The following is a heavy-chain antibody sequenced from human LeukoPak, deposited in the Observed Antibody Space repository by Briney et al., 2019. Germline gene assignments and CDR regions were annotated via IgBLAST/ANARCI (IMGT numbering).Heavy chain of an antibody. V-gene: IGHV1-2*04. J-gene: IGHJ6*02. Sequence: GASVKVSCKSSGYTFTDYFLHWVRQAPGQGLGWMGCINLHTGGAHYAQKFQDWVSLTRDTSIDTAFMELSSLRSDATAIYYCARDFLGRTNGGSNYFGMDVWGQGTTVTVSS. D-gene: IGHD2-8*01. CDR1: GYTFTDYF. CDR2: INLHTGGA. CDR3: ARDFLGRTNGGSNYFGMDV.